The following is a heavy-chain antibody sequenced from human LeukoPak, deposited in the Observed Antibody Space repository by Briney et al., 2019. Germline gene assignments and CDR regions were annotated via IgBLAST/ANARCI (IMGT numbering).Heavy chain of an antibody. CDR3: ARDSWSLDY. CDR2: IWYDGSNK. D-gene: IGHD6-13*01. V-gene: IGHV3-33*01. Sequence: PPGGSLRLSCAASGFTFSSYGMHWVRQAPGKGLEWVAVIWYDGSNKYYADSVKGRFTISRDNSKNTLYLQMNSLRAEDTAVNYCARDSWSLDYWGQGTLVTASS. CDR1: GFTFSSYG. J-gene: IGHJ4*02.